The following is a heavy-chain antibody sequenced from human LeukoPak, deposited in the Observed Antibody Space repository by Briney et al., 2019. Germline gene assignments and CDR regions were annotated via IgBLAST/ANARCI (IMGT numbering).Heavy chain of an antibody. CDR1: GFTLRGYG. CDR2: IRYDGSDK. CDR3: ARESGSVTSEVDFDY. Sequence: GGSLRLSCAASGFTLRGYGMHWVRQAPGKGLEWVAFIRYDGSDKSYADSVKGRFTISRDNAKNSLYLQMNSLRAEDTAVYYCARESGSVTSEVDFDYWGQGTLVTVSS. V-gene: IGHV3-30*02. J-gene: IGHJ4*02. D-gene: IGHD4-17*01.